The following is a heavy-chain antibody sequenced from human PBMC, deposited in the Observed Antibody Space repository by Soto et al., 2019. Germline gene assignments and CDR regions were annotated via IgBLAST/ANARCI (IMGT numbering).Heavy chain of an antibody. J-gene: IGHJ5*02. CDR3: ARDQMITVDRDLNWFDP. CDR2: INPKSGGT. D-gene: IGHD3-16*01. Sequence: ASVKVSCKASGYTFTDYYMHWVRQAPGQGLEWMGWINPKSGGTNYAQNFRGRVTMTRDASISAIYVELSRLRSDDTAVYYCARDQMITVDRDLNWFDPWGQGTLVTVSS. V-gene: IGHV1-2*02. CDR1: GYTFTDYY.